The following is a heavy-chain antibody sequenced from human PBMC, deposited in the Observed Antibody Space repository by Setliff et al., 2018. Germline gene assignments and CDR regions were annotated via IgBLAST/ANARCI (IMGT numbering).Heavy chain of an antibody. CDR3: ARASSGWYSAYYYYMDV. Sequence: SETLSLTCTVSGGSVNSGYDNWNWLRQPAGKGLEWIGHINRRGSTNFTPSLKSRVAISLDTSKNQFSLNLTSVTAADTAVYYCARASSGWYSAYYYYMDVWGKGTTVTVSS. V-gene: IGHV4-61*09. J-gene: IGHJ6*03. D-gene: IGHD6-19*01. CDR2: INRRGST. CDR1: GGSVNSGYDN.